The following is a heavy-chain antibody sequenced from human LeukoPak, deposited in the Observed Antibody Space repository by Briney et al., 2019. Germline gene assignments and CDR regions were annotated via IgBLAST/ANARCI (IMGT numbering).Heavy chain of an antibody. CDR3: AKVPHSWGLFDS. Sequence: GGSLRLSCAASGFTFSRYGLHWVRQAPGKGLEWVAFIRDDGSTRYYADSVEGRFTVSRDNSKNTLYLQMDSLRTEDTAVYYCAKVPHSWGLFDSWGRGTLVTVSS. V-gene: IGHV3-30*02. J-gene: IGHJ4*02. CDR1: GFTFSRYG. D-gene: IGHD3-16*01. CDR2: IRDDGSTR.